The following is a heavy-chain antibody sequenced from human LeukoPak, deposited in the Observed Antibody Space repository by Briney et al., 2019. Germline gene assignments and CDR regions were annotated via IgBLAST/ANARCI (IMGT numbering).Heavy chain of an antibody. CDR2: IKQDGGEK. D-gene: IGHD6-13*01. CDR3: ARMSTSSWFVCDH. Sequence: PGGSLRLSCAASGFSFSSYWMTWVRQAPGKGPEWVANIKQDGGEKYYVDSVSGRFTISRDNAKNSLYLQMNSLRAEDTAVYYCARMSTSSWFVCDHWGQGTLVTVAS. CDR1: GFSFSSYW. J-gene: IGHJ4*02. V-gene: IGHV3-7*01.